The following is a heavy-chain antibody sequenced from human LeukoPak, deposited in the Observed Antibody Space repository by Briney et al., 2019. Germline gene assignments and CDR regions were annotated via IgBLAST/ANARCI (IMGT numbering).Heavy chain of an antibody. Sequence: GGSLRLSCVGSGFTFSRYWLNWVRQAPGKGLEWVANMNQDGSEIYYLDSVKGRFTISRDNAKNSVYLQMNGLKAEDTAVYYCARGMSSGRYAVDIWGQGTMVTVSS. V-gene: IGHV3-7*01. CDR3: ARGMSSGRYAVDI. CDR1: GFTFSRYW. CDR2: MNQDGSEI. D-gene: IGHD6-19*01. J-gene: IGHJ3*02.